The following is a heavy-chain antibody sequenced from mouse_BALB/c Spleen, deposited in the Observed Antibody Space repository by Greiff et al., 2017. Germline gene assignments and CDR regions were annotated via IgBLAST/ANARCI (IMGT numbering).Heavy chain of an antibody. CDR3: ARGALFYYGSSYDYAMDY. CDR2: ISDGGSYT. J-gene: IGHJ4*01. Sequence: EVMLVDSGGGLVKPGGSLKLSCAASGFTFSDYYMYWVRQTPEKRLEWVATISDGGSYTYYPDSVKGRFTISRDNAKNNLYLQMSSLKSEDTAMYYCARGALFYYGSSYDYAMDYWGQGTSVTVSS. V-gene: IGHV5-4*02. CDR1: GFTFSDYY. D-gene: IGHD1-1*01.